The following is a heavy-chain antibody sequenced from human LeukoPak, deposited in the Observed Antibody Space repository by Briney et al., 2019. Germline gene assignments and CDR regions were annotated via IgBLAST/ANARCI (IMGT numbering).Heavy chain of an antibody. V-gene: IGHV3-30*02. CDR3: AKEELRRITMWGYMDV. CDR1: GFTLSGYG. Sequence: GGSLRLSCAGSGFTLSGYGMHWVRQAPGRGLEWVAFIRYDGSKKYYTDSVKGRFTISRDNSKNTLYLQMNSLSAEDTAFYYCAKEELRRITMWGYMDVWGKGTTVTISS. CDR2: IRYDGSKK. D-gene: IGHD3-10*02. J-gene: IGHJ6*03.